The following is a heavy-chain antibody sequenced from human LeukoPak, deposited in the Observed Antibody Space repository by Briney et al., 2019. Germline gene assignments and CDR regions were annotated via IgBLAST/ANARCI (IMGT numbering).Heavy chain of an antibody. CDR1: EFTFSDYS. CDR3: VREQHYAFDI. J-gene: IGHJ3*02. Sequence: GGSLRLFCVASEFTFSDYSMNWVRQAPGKGLEWVSYITSGSSTIQYADSVKGRFTISRDNAKNSLYLQMNSLRDEDTALYYCVREQHYAFDIWGQGTMVTVSS. D-gene: IGHD3-3*02. CDR2: ITSGSSTI. V-gene: IGHV3-48*02.